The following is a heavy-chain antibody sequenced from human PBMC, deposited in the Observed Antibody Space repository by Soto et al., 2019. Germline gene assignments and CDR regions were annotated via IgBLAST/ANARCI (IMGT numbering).Heavy chain of an antibody. CDR3: ARMNYYDTSGYPFDY. D-gene: IGHD3-22*01. Sequence: SETLSLTCTVSGGSISSYYWSWIRQPPGKGLEWIGYIYFRGTTNYNPSLKSRVTMSADTSKNQFSLKLNSVTAADTAVYYCARMNYYDTSGYPFDYWGQGTMVTVSS. J-gene: IGHJ4*02. CDR1: GGSISSYY. CDR2: IYFRGTT. V-gene: IGHV4-59*01.